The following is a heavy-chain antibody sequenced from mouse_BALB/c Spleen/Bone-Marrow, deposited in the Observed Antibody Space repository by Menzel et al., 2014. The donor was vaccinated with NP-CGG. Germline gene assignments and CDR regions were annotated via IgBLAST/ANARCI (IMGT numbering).Heavy chain of an antibody. CDR2: ISSGSSTI. D-gene: IGHD1-1*01. Sequence: EVHLVESGGGLVQPGGSRKLSCAASGFTFSSFGMHWVRQAPEKGLEWVAYISSGSSTIYYADTVMGRSTISRDNPKNTLFLQMTSLRSEDTAMYYCARSGSSSGYFDYWGQGTTLTVSS. J-gene: IGHJ2*01. V-gene: IGHV5-17*02. CDR1: GFTFSSFG. CDR3: ARSGSSSGYFDY.